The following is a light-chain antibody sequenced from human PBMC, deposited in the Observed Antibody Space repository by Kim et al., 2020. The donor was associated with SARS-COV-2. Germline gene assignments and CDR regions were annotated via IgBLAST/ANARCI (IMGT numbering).Light chain of an antibody. CDR2: NAY. CDR3: PQRANSLWT. V-gene: IGKV3-11*01. J-gene: IGKJ1*01. Sequence: PGERATLSCRHTRSIINYLPWYQQKPAQPPSLLIYNAYVTATGIPPRFSGSGSGTGLTLTISSLEPEDCAVYYCPQRANSLWTFGQGTKVDI. CDR1: RSIINY.